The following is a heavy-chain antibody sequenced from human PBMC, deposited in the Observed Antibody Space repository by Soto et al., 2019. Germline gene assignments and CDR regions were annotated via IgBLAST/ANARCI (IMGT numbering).Heavy chain of an antibody. CDR1: GYSFTSYW. J-gene: IGHJ5*02. CDR3: ARLSFGGYCSSKSCYPYNWFDP. Sequence: AGESLKISCKGSGYSFTSYWIGWVRQMPGKGLEWMGIIYPGDSDTRYSPSFQGQVTISADKSISTAYLQWSSLKASDTAMYYCARLSFGGYCSSKSCYPYNWFDPWGQGTLVTVSS. D-gene: IGHD2-2*01. CDR2: IYPGDSDT. V-gene: IGHV5-51*01.